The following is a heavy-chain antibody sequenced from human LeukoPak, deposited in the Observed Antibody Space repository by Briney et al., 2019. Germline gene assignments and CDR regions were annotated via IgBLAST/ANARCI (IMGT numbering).Heavy chain of an antibody. J-gene: IGHJ4*02. CDR3: ARGGSDYYDSSGYYIY. Sequence: SETLSLTCTVSGGSIGNYYYTWIRQPPGKGLEWIGYIYFSGTTNYNPSLKSRVTISIDTSKNQFSLKLSSVTAADTAVYYCARGGSDYYDSSGYYIYWGQGTLVTVSS. V-gene: IGHV4-59*08. CDR1: GGSIGNYY. D-gene: IGHD3-22*01. CDR2: IYFSGTT.